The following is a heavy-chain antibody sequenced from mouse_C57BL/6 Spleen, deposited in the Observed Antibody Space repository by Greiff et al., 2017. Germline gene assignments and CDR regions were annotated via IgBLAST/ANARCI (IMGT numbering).Heavy chain of an antibody. CDR2: IYPGSGST. J-gene: IGHJ2*01. Sequence: QVQLQQSGAELVKPGASVKMSCKASGYTFTSYWITWVKQRPGQGLEWIGDIYPGSGSTNYNEKFKSKATLTRDTSSSTAYMQLSSLTSEDSAVYYCAKGNYYGSSYGGSNFDYWGQGTTLTVSS. V-gene: IGHV1-55*01. CDR3: AKGNYYGSSYGGSNFDY. CDR1: GYTFTSYW. D-gene: IGHD1-1*01.